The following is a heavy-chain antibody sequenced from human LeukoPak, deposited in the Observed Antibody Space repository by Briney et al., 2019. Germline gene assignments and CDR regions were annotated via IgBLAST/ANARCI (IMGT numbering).Heavy chain of an antibody. CDR2: ISAYNGNT. CDR1: GYTFTSYG. J-gene: IGHJ4*02. Sequence: ASVRVSCKASGYTFTSYGISWVRQAPGQGLEWMGRISAYNGNTNYAQKLQGRVTMTTDTSTSTAYMELRSLRSDDTAVYYCARDRSAVQYSGSYLGLIDYWGQGTLVTVSS. D-gene: IGHD1-26*01. V-gene: IGHV1-18*01. CDR3: ARDRSAVQYSGSYLGLIDY.